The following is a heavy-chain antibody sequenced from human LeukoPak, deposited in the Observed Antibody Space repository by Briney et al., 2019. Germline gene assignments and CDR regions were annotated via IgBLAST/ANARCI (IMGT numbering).Heavy chain of an antibody. CDR2: INPSGGST. D-gene: IGHD3-3*01. CDR3: ARDGLLAHDAFDI. CDR1: GYTFTSYH. Sequence: ASVKVSCKASGYTFTSYHMHWVRQAPGQGLEWMGIINPSGGSTSYAQKFQGRVTMTRDMSTSTVYMELSSLRSEDTAVYYCARDGLLAHDAFDIWGQGTMVTVSS. J-gene: IGHJ3*02. V-gene: IGHV1-46*01.